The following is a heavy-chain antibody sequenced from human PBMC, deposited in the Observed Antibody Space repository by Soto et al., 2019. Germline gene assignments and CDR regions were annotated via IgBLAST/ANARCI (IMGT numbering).Heavy chain of an antibody. CDR3: ARPTVGTFFHALDH. D-gene: IGHD4-17*01. CDR1: GFTFSRIA. CDR2: ISSDGSSK. J-gene: IGHJ4*02. V-gene: IGHV3-30-3*01. Sequence: QVQLVESGGGVVQPGRSLTLSCAASGFTFSRIAMHWVRQAPGKGLEWVAVISSDGSSKLYADSVKGRFIVTRDNPKNTLYLRMSSLRVDDTAVYYCARPTVGTFFHALDHWGQGDLVTVSS.